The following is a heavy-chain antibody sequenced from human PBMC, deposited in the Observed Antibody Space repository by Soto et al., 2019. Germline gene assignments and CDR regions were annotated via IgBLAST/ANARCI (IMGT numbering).Heavy chain of an antibody. J-gene: IGHJ5*02. D-gene: IGHD3-22*01. CDR3: ARETYYYDSSGYYYSNWFAP. CDR1: GGTFSSYA. V-gene: IGHV1-69*13. Sequence: ASVKVSCKASGGTFSSYAISWVRQAPGQGLEWMGGIIPIFGTANYAQKFQGRVTITADESTSTAYMELSSLRSEDTAVYYCARETYYYDSSGYYYSNWFAPWGQGTLVTVSS. CDR2: IIPIFGTA.